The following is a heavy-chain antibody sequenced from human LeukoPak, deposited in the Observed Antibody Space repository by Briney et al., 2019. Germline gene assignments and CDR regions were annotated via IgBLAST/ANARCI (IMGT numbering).Heavy chain of an antibody. V-gene: IGHV3-48*04. D-gene: IGHD1-14*01. CDR1: GFTFSSYW. Sequence: PGGSLRLSCAASGFTFSSYWMTWFRQAPGKGLEWVSYISNRGNTIYYADSVRGRFTISRDSARNSLYLQMNSLTVADTATYYCVITAGWTTATDHWGQGALVTVSS. CDR2: ISNRGNTI. J-gene: IGHJ5*02. CDR3: VITAGWTTATDH.